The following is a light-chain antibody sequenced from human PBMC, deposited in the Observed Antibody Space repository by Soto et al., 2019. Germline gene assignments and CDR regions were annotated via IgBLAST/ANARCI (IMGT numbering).Light chain of an antibody. CDR2: EVS. J-gene: IGLJ1*01. V-gene: IGLV2-14*01. CDR3: SSLTTSFTYV. CDR1: SSDVGAYNY. Sequence: QSVLTQPASVSGSPGQSVAISCTGTSSDVGAYNYISWYQQHPGKAPKLLLSEVSNRPSGVSDRFSGSKSGNTASLTISGLQAEDEADYYCSSLTTSFTYVFGNGNNVTVL.